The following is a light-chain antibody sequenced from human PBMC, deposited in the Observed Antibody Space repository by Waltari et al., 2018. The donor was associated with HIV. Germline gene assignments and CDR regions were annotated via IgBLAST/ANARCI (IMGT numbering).Light chain of an antibody. Sequence: EIVLTQSPGTLCLSPGERGPLFCRASHIVGGNSLDWYQQKPGQAPRLLIFGASSRATGIPDRFSCSGSGRDFTLTISRMEPEDVAVYYCQQYGSSPLFTFGPGTKVDIK. CDR1: HIVGGNS. V-gene: IGKV3-20*01. CDR2: GAS. CDR3: QQYGSSPLFT. J-gene: IGKJ3*01.